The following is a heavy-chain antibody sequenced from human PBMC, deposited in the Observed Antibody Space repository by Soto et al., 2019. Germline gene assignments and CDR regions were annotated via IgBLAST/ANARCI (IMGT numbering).Heavy chain of an antibody. D-gene: IGHD3-16*01. CDR2: IYYSGST. V-gene: IGHV4-61*01. Sequence: SETLSLTCTVSGGSVSSGSYYWSWIRQPPGKGLEWIGYIYYSGSTNYNPSLKSRVTISVDTSKNQFSLKLSSVTAADTAVYYCARDGGFIGWFDPWGQGTLVTVS. J-gene: IGHJ5*02. CDR1: GGSVSSGSYY. CDR3: ARDGGFIGWFDP.